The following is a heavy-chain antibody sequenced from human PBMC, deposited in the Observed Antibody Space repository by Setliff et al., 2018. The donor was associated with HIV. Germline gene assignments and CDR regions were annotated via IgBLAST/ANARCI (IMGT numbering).Heavy chain of an antibody. V-gene: IGHV4-59*11. Sequence: NPSETLSLTCTVSGGSISSHYWSWIRQPPGKGLEWIGSIYYSGSTNYNPSLKSRVTISVDTSKNQFSLKLSSVTAADTAVYYCASPRETMKPDAFDIWGQGTMVTVSS. D-gene: IGHD3-22*01. CDR1: GGSISSHY. CDR2: IYYSGST. J-gene: IGHJ3*02. CDR3: ASPRETMKPDAFDI.